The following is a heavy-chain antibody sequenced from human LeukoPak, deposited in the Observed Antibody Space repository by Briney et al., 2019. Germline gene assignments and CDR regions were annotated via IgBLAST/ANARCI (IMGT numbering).Heavy chain of an antibody. CDR3: ARDHDIVAIQGSYFDY. D-gene: IGHD5-12*01. Sequence: GRSLRLSCAASGFTFSSYGMHWVRQAPGKGLEWVAVIWYDGSNKYYADSVKGRFTISRDNSKNTLYLQMNSLRAEDTAVYYCARDHDIVAIQGSYFDYWGQGTLVTVSS. J-gene: IGHJ4*02. V-gene: IGHV3-30*19. CDR1: GFTFSSYG. CDR2: IWYDGSNK.